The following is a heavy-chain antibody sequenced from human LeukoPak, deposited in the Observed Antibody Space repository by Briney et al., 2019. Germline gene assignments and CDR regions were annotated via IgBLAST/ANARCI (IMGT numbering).Heavy chain of an antibody. J-gene: IGHJ4*02. Sequence: GSLRLSCAASGFTFSSYGMHWVRQAPGKGLEWVAIISYDGINQYYADSVKGRFTISRDNSQSTLYLQMNSLRREDTALYYCAKNRVVFNWNYAYYFDNWGQGTLVTVSS. CDR3: AKNRVVFNWNYAYYFDN. CDR2: ISYDGINQ. CDR1: GFTFSSYG. D-gene: IGHD1-7*01. V-gene: IGHV3-30*18.